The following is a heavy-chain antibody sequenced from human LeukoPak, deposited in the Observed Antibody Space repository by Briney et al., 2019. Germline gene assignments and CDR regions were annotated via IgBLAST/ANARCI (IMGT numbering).Heavy chain of an antibody. CDR3: ARDDGGSYPEYFQH. V-gene: IGHV3-21*01. J-gene: IGHJ1*01. D-gene: IGHD1-26*01. CDR1: GFTFSTYS. Sequence: PGGSLRLSCAGSGFTFSTYSMNWVRQAPGKGLEWVSSITSSNNYIYYADSMKGRFTISRDNAKNSLYLQMNSLRAEDTAVYYCARDDGGSYPEYFQHWGQGTLVTVSS. CDR2: ITSSNNYI.